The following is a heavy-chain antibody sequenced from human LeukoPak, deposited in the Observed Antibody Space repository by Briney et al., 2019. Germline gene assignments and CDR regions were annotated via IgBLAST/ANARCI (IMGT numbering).Heavy chain of an antibody. V-gene: IGHV1-24*01. CDR1: GYTLTELS. Sequence: ASVKVSCKVSGYTLTELSMHWVRQAPGKGLEWMGGFDPEDGETIYAQKLQGRVAMTEDTSTDTAYMELSSLRSEDTAVYYCATVGARANWFDPWGQGTLVTVSS. CDR3: ATVGARANWFDP. J-gene: IGHJ5*02. CDR2: FDPEDGET. D-gene: IGHD1-26*01.